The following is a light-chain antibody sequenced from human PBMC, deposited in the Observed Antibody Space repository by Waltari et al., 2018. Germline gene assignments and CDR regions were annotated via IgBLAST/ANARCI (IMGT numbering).Light chain of an antibody. Sequence: QSALTQPASVSGSPGQSIAISCTGTSSDVGVYDSVFWYQQHPGKAPKLVIYGVTNRPSGGSNRFSGSKAGNTASLTISGLQAEDEADYYCCAYTSSSVSYVFGTGTKVTVL. CDR2: GVT. V-gene: IGLV2-14*01. CDR1: SSDVGVYDS. J-gene: IGLJ1*01. CDR3: CAYTSSSVSYV.